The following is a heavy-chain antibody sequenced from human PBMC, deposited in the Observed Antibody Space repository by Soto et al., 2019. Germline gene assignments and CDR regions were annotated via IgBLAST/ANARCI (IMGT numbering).Heavy chain of an antibody. D-gene: IGHD3-22*01. Sequence: SVKVSCKASGGTFSSYAISWVRQAPGQGLEWMGGIIPIFGTANYAQKFQGRVTITADESTSTAYMELSSLRSEDTAVYYCARLVYDSSGYYYYYYYGMDVWGQGTTVTVSS. V-gene: IGHV1-69*13. J-gene: IGHJ6*02. CDR3: ARLVYDSSGYYYYYYYGMDV. CDR2: IIPIFGTA. CDR1: GGTFSSYA.